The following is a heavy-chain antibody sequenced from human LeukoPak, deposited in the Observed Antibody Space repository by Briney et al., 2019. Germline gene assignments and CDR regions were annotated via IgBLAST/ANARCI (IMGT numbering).Heavy chain of an antibody. D-gene: IGHD3-10*01. J-gene: IGHJ4*02. CDR2: FDPEDGET. CDR3: ATAAGFGEFYYFDY. CDR1: GYTLTELS. V-gene: IGHV1-24*01. Sequence: ASVKVSCKVSGYTLTELSMHWVRQAPGKGLEGMGGFDPEDGETIYAQKFQGRVTMTEDTSTDTAYMELSSLRSEDTAVYYCATAAGFGEFYYFDYWGQGTLVTVSS.